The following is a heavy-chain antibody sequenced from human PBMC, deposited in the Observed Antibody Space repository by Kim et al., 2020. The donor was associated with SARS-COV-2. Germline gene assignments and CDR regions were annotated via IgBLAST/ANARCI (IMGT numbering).Heavy chain of an antibody. Sequence: GGSLRLSCAASGFIVSSSYMTWVRQAPGKGLDRVSVTYADGNTYYADSVKGRFTVSRDTSGNTQYLQLNSLRVDDTAIYYCAKVRLIAGGYGMDVWGQGTTLSVSS. CDR1: GFIVSSSY. J-gene: IGHJ6*02. CDR3: AKVRLIAGGYGMDV. V-gene: IGHV3-53*01. D-gene: IGHD5-12*01. CDR2: TYADGNT.